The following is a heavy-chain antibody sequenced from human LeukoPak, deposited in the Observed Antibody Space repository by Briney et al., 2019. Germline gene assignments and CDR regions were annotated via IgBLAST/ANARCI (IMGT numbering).Heavy chain of an antibody. CDR2: INPNNGGT. Sequence: ASVKVSCKASGYTFTGYYMHWVRQAPGQGLEWMGWINPNNGGTNYAQKFQGRVTMTRDTSTTTSYMELRSLRSDDTAVYFCANVAKGRYFFYYMDVWGKGTTVTVS. J-gene: IGHJ6*03. CDR1: GYTFTGYY. V-gene: IGHV1-2*02. CDR3: ANVAKGRYFFYYMDV. D-gene: IGHD2-15*01.